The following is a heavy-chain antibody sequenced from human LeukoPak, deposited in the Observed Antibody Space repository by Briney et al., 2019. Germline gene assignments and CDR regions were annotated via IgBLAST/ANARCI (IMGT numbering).Heavy chain of an antibody. Sequence: SVKVSCKASGDTFSSHAISWVRQAPGQGLEWMGRIIPIFGTANYAQKFQGRVTITTDESTSTAYMELSSLRSEDTAVYYCATYYYDSSGYREVAFDIWGQGTMVTVSS. J-gene: IGHJ3*02. CDR3: ATYYYDSSGYREVAFDI. CDR2: IIPIFGTA. V-gene: IGHV1-69*05. D-gene: IGHD3-22*01. CDR1: GDTFSSHA.